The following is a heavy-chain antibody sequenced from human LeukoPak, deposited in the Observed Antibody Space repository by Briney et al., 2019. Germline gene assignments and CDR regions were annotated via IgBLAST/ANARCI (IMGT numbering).Heavy chain of an antibody. D-gene: IGHD3-10*01. CDR1: GDSTSSYY. CDR3: GREYYYGWGSCYYYYYGMDV. Sequence: SETLSLPCTVSGDSTSSYYWSWLRQPAGKALEWIVRIYTNGSTNYYASLHSRVTMSVGTTKNHLSLKLRYITAADAAVEYCGREYYYGWGSCYYYYYGMDVWGQGTTVTVSS. J-gene: IGHJ6*02. CDR2: IYTNGST. V-gene: IGHV4-4*07.